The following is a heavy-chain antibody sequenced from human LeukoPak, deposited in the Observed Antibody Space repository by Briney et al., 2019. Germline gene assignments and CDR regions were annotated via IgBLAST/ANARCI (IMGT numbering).Heavy chain of an antibody. V-gene: IGHV3-23*01. CDR2: ISGGGGST. CDR1: VFTFSTYV. D-gene: IGHD3-10*01. CDR3: AKSPDLSGAGRLDY. Sequence: GGSLRLSCPASVFTFSTYVMSWVRQAPGQGLEWVSTISGGGGSTYYADSVKGRFTISRDNSKNTLYLQMSSLRGEDTAVYYCAKSPDLSGAGRLDYWGQGTLVSVSS. J-gene: IGHJ4*02.